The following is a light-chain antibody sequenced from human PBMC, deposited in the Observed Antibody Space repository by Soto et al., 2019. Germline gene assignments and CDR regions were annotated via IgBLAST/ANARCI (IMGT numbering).Light chain of an antibody. CDR3: AAWDDSLSGGV. CDR2: SND. Sequence: QSVLTQPPSASGPHGQTVTISCSGSRFNIGFNYVYWYQQLPGMAPKLLIHSNDERPSGVPDRFSGSKSGTSASLAISGLRSEDEAEYYCAAWDDSLSGGVFGTGTKLTVL. CDR1: RFNIGFNY. J-gene: IGLJ1*01. V-gene: IGLV1-47*02.